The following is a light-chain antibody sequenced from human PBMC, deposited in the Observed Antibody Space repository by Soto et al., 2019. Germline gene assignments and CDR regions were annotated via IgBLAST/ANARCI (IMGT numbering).Light chain of an antibody. CDR3: QQYGRMWT. Sequence: IVLTQCPGTLSLSPGYRATLSCSASESVRSSSLACYQHKPGQAPMIVISGTSRRATGITDMFSGSGSGTDLTLTINRLEPEDFAMYYCQQYGRMWTFGKGTKVDIK. CDR2: GTS. J-gene: IGKJ1*01. V-gene: IGKV3-20*01. CDR1: ESVRSSS.